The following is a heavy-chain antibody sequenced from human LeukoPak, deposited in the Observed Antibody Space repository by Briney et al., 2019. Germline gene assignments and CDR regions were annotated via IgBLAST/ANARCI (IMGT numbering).Heavy chain of an antibody. CDR3: ARVRLANTPEFFQH. J-gene: IGHJ1*01. V-gene: IGHV3-7*03. D-gene: IGHD3-9*01. CDR1: GFTFNDYW. Sequence: GGSLILSCAASGFTFNDYWMSWVRQAPGKGLEWVASIKQDGGEKRYVDSVKGRFTISRDNTENSLYLQMNSLGAEDTALYYCARVRLANTPEFFQHWGQGTLVTVSS. CDR2: IKQDGGEK.